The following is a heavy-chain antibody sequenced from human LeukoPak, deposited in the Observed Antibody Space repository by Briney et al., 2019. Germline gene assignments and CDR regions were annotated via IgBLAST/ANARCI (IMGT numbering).Heavy chain of an antibody. CDR2: INHSGST. CDR3: ARGQSPFVSSSSYFDY. J-gene: IGHJ4*02. D-gene: IGHD6-6*01. Sequence: PGGSLRLSCAASGFTFSSYAMSWVRQAPGKGLEWIGEINHSGSTNYNPSLKSRVTISVDTSKNQFSLKLSSVTAADTAVYYCARGQSPFVSSSSYFDYWGQGTLVTVSS. CDR1: GFTFSSYA. V-gene: IGHV4-34*01.